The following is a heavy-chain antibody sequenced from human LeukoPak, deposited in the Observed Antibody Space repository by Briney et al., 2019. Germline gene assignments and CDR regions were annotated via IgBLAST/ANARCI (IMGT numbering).Heavy chain of an antibody. V-gene: IGHV3-48*03. D-gene: IGHD1-26*01. CDR2: ISSSGSTI. Sequence: GGSLRLSCAASGFTFSSYEMNWVRQAPGKGLEWVSYISSSGSTIYYADSVKGRFTISRDNAKNSLYLQMNSLRAEDTAVYYCARVGGSYYFWDFDYWGQGTLVTVSS. J-gene: IGHJ4*02. CDR3: ARVGGSYYFWDFDY. CDR1: GFTFSSYE.